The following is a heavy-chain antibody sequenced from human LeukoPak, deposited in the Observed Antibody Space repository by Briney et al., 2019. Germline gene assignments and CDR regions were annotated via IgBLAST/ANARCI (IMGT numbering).Heavy chain of an antibody. Sequence: SETLSLTCAVSGYSISSGYYWGWIRQPPGKGLEWIGSIYHSGSTYYNPSLKSRVTTSVDTSKNQFSLKLSSVTAADTAVYYCARARVAAAGPFDYWGQGTLVTVSS. CDR2: IYHSGST. J-gene: IGHJ4*02. CDR1: GYSISSGYY. V-gene: IGHV4-38-2*01. D-gene: IGHD6-13*01. CDR3: ARARVAAAGPFDY.